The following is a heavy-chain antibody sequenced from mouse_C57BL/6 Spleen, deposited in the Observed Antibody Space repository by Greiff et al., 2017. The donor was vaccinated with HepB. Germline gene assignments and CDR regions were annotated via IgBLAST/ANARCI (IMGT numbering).Heavy chain of an antibody. J-gene: IGHJ4*01. CDR1: GYTFTSYW. Sequence: QVQLQQPGTELVKPGASVKLSCKASGYTFTSYWMHWVKQRPGQGLEWIGNIYPSNGGTNYNEKFKSKATLAVDKSSSTAYMQLSSLTSEDAAVYYYARRLLLHYYAMDYWGQGTSVTVSS. CDR3: ARRLLLHYYAMDY. V-gene: IGHV1-53*01. CDR2: IYPSNGGT.